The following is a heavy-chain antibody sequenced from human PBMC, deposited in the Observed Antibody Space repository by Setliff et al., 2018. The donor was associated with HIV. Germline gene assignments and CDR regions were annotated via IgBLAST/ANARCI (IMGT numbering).Heavy chain of an antibody. CDR2: IYYTGST. V-gene: IGHV4-59*11. D-gene: IGHD3-16*01. CDR3: ARGGLNYFDY. CDR1: GGSMSSHY. Sequence: SETLSLTCTVSGGSMSSHYWSWIRQPPGKGLEWIGYIYYTGSTNYNPSLKSRVTISVDTSKNQFSLKLSSVTAADTAVYYCARGGLNYFDYWGQGTLVTVSS. J-gene: IGHJ4*02.